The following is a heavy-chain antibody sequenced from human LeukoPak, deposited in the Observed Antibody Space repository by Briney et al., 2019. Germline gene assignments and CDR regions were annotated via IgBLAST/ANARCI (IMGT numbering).Heavy chain of an antibody. D-gene: IGHD2-21*01. CDR3: ARGTVWHIVVGGAPHYYFDY. Sequence: SQTLSLTCTVSGGSISSGGYYWSWIRQHPGKGLEWIGYIYYSGSTYYNPSLKSRLTISVDTSKNQFSLKLSSVTAADTAVYYCARGTVWHIVVGGAPHYYFDYWGQGTLVTVSS. V-gene: IGHV4-31*03. CDR1: GGSISSGGYY. CDR2: IYYSGST. J-gene: IGHJ4*02.